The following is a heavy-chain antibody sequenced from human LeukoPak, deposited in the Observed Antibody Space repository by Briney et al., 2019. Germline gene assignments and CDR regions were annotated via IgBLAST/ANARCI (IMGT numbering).Heavy chain of an antibody. V-gene: IGHV3-11*06. D-gene: IGHD3-10*01. CDR1: GFTFSDYY. Sequence: GRSLRLSCAASGFTFSDYYMSWIRQAPGKGLEWVSYISSSSSYTNYADSVKGRFTISRDNAKNSLYLQMNSLRAEDTAVYYCARSGPSAIDYWGQGTLVTVSS. CDR3: ARSGPSAIDY. J-gene: IGHJ4*02. CDR2: ISSSSSYT.